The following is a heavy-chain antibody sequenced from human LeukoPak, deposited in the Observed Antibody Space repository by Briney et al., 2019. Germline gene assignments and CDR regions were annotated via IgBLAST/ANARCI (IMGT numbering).Heavy chain of an antibody. D-gene: IGHD3-10*01. V-gene: IGHV3-20*04. CDR3: ARVKRGFGLLWFGELLPDY. J-gene: IGHJ4*02. CDR1: GFTFDDYG. Sequence: GGSLRLSCAASGFTFDDYGMSWVRQAPGKGLEWVSGINWNGGSTGYADSVKGRFTISRDNAKNSLYLQMNSLRAEDTAVYYCARVKRGFGLLWFGELLPDYWGQGTLVTVSS. CDR2: INWNGGST.